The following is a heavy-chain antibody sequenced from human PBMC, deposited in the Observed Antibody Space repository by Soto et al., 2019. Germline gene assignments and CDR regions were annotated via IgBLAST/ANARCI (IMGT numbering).Heavy chain of an antibody. CDR1: GGSINSGGYY. J-gene: IGHJ4*02. D-gene: IGHD2-2*01. V-gene: IGHV4-31*03. Sequence: AQLQESGPGLVKPSQTLSLTCTVSGGSINSGGYYWIWIRQHPGKGLEWIGHIDYSGYTSYNPSLKSRLTVSVDTSKTQFSLRLTSVTAADAALYYCATSYCRSTNCPYYFDYWGQGTLVTVSS. CDR3: ATSYCRSTNCPYYFDY. CDR2: IDYSGYT.